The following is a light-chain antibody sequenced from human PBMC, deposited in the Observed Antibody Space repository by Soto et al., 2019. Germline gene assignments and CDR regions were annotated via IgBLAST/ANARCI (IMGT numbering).Light chain of an antibody. CDR2: DVN. V-gene: IGLV2-11*01. CDR1: SGDVGGYYY. Sequence: QSALTQPRSVSGSPGQSVSISCTGTSGDVGGYYYVSWYQQHPGKAPKLIIYDVNKRPSGVPARLSGSKSGNTASLTISGLQAEDEADYYCCSYGGKYTILFGGGTKLTVL. CDR3: CSYGGKYTIL. J-gene: IGLJ2*01.